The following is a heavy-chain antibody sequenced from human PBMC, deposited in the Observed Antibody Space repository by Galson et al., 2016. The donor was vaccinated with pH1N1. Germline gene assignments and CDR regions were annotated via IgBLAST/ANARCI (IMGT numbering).Heavy chain of an antibody. CDR2: IDWADDK. Sequence: PALVKPTQTLTLTCTFSGFSLSTSGMCVSWIRQPPGKALEWLARIDWADDKYYGTSLQTRLTISKDTSKNQVVLTMTNMDPVDTATYYCARMLTPYSSSSWGMDVWGQGTTVTVSS. D-gene: IGHD6-13*01. CDR3: ARMLTPYSSSSWGMDV. J-gene: IGHJ6*02. CDR1: GFSLSTSGMC. V-gene: IGHV2-70*11.